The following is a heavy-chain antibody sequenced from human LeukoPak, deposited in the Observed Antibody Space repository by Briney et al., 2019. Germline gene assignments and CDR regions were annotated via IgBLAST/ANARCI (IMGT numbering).Heavy chain of an antibody. Sequence: SETLSLTCTVSGGSISSYYWSWIRQPAGKGLEWTGRIYTSGSTNYNPSLKSRVTMSVDTSKNQFSLKLSSVTAADTAVYYCARDPLVGATTRYYYYGMDVWGQGTTVTVSS. CDR3: ARDPLVGATTRYYYYGMDV. CDR2: IYTSGST. V-gene: IGHV4-4*07. D-gene: IGHD1-26*01. CDR1: GGSISSYY. J-gene: IGHJ6*02.